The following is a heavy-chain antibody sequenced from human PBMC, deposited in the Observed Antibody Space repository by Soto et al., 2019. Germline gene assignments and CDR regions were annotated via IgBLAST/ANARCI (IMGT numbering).Heavy chain of an antibody. J-gene: IGHJ6*02. Sequence: QVQLQESGPGLVKPSETLSPTCTVSGGSISSYYWSWIRQPPGKGLEWIGYIYYSGSTNYNPSLKSRVTISVDTSKNQFSLKLSSVTAADTAVYYCARRGYTYGMDVWGQGTTVTVSS. CDR1: GGSISSYY. CDR3: ARRGYTYGMDV. CDR2: IYYSGST. D-gene: IGHD1-1*01. V-gene: IGHV4-59*08.